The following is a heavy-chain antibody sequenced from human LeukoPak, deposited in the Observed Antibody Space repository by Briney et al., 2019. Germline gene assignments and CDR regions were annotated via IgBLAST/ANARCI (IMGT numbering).Heavy chain of an antibody. CDR1: GYTFASYA. V-gene: IGHV7-4-1*02. Sequence: GASVKVSCKASGYTFASYAMNWVRQAPGQGLEWMGWINTNTGNPTYAQGFTGRFVFSLDTSVSTAYLQISSLKAEDTAVYYCARIASGVLLWFGELDTVDYWGQGTLVTVSS. D-gene: IGHD3-10*01. CDR2: INTNTGNP. CDR3: ARIASGVLLWFGELDTVDY. J-gene: IGHJ4*02.